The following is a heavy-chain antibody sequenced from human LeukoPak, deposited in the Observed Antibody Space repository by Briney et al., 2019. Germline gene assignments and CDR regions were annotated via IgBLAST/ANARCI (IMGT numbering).Heavy chain of an antibody. CDR3: AKAVEMATAPFDY. V-gene: IGHV3-9*01. CDR2: ISWNSGSI. J-gene: IGHJ4*02. CDR1: GFTFDDYA. Sequence: GRSLRLSCAASGFTFDDYAKHLVRQAPGKGLEWVSGISWNSGSIGYADSVKGRFTISRDNAKNSLYLQMNSLRAEDTALYYCAKAVEMATAPFDYWGQGTLVTVSS. D-gene: IGHD5-18*01.